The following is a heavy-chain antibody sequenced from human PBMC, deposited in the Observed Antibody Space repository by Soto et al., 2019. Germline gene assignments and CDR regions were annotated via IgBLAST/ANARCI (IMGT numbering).Heavy chain of an antibody. V-gene: IGHV5-51*01. J-gene: IGHJ6*02. D-gene: IGHD2-8*01. CDR1: GYSFTSYC. CDR3: ARQKIEYCTNGVCYTDYYYGMDV. CDR2: IYPGDSDT. Sequence: GESLKMSCNGSGYSFTSYCIGLVLQMPGKGLEWMGIIYPGDSDTRYSPSFQGQVTISADKSISTAYLQWSSLKASDTAMYYCARQKIEYCTNGVCYTDYYYGMDVWGQGTTVTVSS.